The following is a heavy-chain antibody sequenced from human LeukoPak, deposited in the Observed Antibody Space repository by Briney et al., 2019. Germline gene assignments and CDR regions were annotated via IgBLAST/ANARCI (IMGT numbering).Heavy chain of an antibody. CDR1: GYTFTSYG. D-gene: IGHD1-26*01. CDR2: ISGHNGNT. Sequence: GASVKVSCKSSGYTFTSYGISWVRQAPGHGLEWLGWISGHNGNTNYAQKVQDRGTMTTDTSTSTAYMELRSLRFDDTAVYYCARYSGSYLPDYWGQGTLVTVSS. J-gene: IGHJ4*02. V-gene: IGHV1-18*01. CDR3: ARYSGSYLPDY.